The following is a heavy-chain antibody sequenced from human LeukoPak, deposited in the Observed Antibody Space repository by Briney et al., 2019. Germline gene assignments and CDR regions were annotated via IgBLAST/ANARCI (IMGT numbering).Heavy chain of an antibody. CDR3: ARGQYHLLYWYFDL. CDR1: GGSGSSVY. J-gene: IGHJ2*01. V-gene: IGHV4-4*07. CDR2: IYSSGST. Sequence: SDSLMRTWSNSGGSGSSVYRSWIRKPAGKGLEWIGRIYSSGSTNYNPSLKSRVTMSVDTSKNQFSLKLSSVTAADTAVYYCARGQYHLLYWYFDLWGRGTLVTVSS. D-gene: IGHD2-2*01.